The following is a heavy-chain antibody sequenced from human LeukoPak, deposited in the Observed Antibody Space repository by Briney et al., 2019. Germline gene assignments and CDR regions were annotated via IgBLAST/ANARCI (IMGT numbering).Heavy chain of an antibody. J-gene: IGHJ4*02. CDR2: IYYSGST. D-gene: IGHD3-22*01. CDR3: ARPLYYYDSSGYHF. CDR1: GGSISSSSYY. V-gene: IGHV4-39*01. Sequence: SETLSLTCTVSGGSISSSSYYWGWIRQPPGKGLEWIGSIYYSGSTYYNPSLKSRVTVSVDTSKNQFSLKLSSVTAADTAVYYCARPLYYYDSSGYHFWGQGTLVTVSS.